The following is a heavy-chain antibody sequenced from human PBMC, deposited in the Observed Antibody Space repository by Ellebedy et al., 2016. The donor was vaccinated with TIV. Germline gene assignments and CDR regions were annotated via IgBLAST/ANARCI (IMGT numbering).Heavy chain of an antibody. D-gene: IGHD5-18*01. J-gene: IGHJ4*02. CDR2: IGGGGGST. CDR1: GFTFSSYG. Sequence: GESLKISCAASGFTFSSYGMHWVRQAPGKGLDWVSVIGGGGGSTDYADSVKGRFTISRDNSKNTLYLQMNSLRAEDTAVYYCAKDRGYSYGCLGYWGQGTLVTVSS. CDR3: AKDRGYSYGCLGY. V-gene: IGHV3-NL1*01.